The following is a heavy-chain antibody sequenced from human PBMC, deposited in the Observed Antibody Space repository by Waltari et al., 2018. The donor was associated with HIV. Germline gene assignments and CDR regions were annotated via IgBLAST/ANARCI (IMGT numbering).Heavy chain of an antibody. D-gene: IGHD1-26*01. CDR2: IYSGGST. J-gene: IGHJ6*02. CDR3: ARDPRSSGYYGMDV. V-gene: IGHV3-53*01. Sequence: EVQLVESGGGLIETGGSLRLSCAASGFTISDNYMSWVRQAPGKGLGWVSVIYSGGSTYYADSVKGRFTISRDNSKNTLSLHMNSLRAEDTAVYYCARDPRSSGYYGMDVWGQGATVTISS. CDR1: GFTISDNY.